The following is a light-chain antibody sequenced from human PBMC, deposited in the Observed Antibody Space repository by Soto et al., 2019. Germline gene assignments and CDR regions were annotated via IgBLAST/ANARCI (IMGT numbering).Light chain of an antibody. J-gene: IGLJ3*02. CDR2: DTS. Sequence: QAVVTQEPSVTVSPGGTVTLTCGSSTGAVTSGHYPYWFQQKPGQAPRTLIYDTSNKHSWTPARFSGSLLGGKAALTLSGTQPEDEADYYCLLCYSDTRVFGGGTQLTVL. CDR3: LLCYSDTRV. CDR1: TGAVTSGHY. V-gene: IGLV7-46*01.